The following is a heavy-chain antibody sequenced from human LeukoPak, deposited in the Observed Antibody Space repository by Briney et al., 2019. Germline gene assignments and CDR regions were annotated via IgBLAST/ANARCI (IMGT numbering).Heavy chain of an antibody. V-gene: IGHV4-39*01. CDR1: GGSISSSSYY. CDR2: IYYSGST. J-gene: IGHJ4*02. D-gene: IGHD3-10*01. Sequence: SETLSLTCTVSGGSISSSSYYWGWIRQPPGKGLEWIGSIYYSGSTYYNPSLKSRVTISVDTSKNQFSLKLSSVTAADTAVYYCARLVGLLWFGELWPGDTFYDYWGQGTLATVSS. CDR3: ARLVGLLWFGELWPGDTFYDY.